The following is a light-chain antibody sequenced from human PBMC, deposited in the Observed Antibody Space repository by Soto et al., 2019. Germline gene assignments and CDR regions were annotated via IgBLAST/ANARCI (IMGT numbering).Light chain of an antibody. V-gene: IGLV2-8*01. CDR3: SSYAGSDVV. CDR2: EVS. Sequence: QSALTQPPSASGSPGQSVTISCTGTSSDVGGYNYVSWYQQHPGKAPKLMIYEVSKRPSGVPDRFSGSKSGNTASLTVSGLQAEDEADYYCSSYAGSDVVVGGGTKVTVL. CDR1: SSDVGGYNY. J-gene: IGLJ2*01.